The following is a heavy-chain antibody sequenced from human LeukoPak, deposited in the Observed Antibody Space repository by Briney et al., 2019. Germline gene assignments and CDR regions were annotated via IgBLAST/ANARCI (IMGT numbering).Heavy chain of an antibody. J-gene: IGHJ4*02. Sequence: ASVKVSCKASGYTFTGYYMHWVRQATGQGLEWMGWMNPNSGNTGYAQKFQGRVTITRNTSISTAYMELSSLRSEDTAVYYCARGSSGGYGYFDYWGQGTLVTVSS. D-gene: IGHD5-12*01. V-gene: IGHV1-8*03. CDR1: GYTFTGYY. CDR2: MNPNSGNT. CDR3: ARGSSGGYGYFDY.